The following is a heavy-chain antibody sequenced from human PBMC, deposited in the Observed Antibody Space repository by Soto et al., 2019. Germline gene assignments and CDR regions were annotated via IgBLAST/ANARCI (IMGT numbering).Heavy chain of an antibody. D-gene: IGHD6-6*01. CDR3: ARVDSSSPNYYYYAMDV. Sequence: QVQLVESGGGVVQPGRSLRLSCAAPGFTFSSYAMHWVRQAPGKGLEWVAITSYDGSNKYYADSVKGRFTISRDNSKNTLYVQMNSLRAEDTAVYYCARVDSSSPNYYYYAMDVWGQGTTVTVSS. V-gene: IGHV3-30-3*01. CDR2: TSYDGSNK. CDR1: GFTFSSYA. J-gene: IGHJ6*02.